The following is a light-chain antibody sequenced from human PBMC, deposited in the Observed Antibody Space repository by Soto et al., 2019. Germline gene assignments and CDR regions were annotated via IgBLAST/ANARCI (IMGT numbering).Light chain of an antibody. CDR1: QNVFNN. Sequence: EIVVTQSPVTLSVSPGETATLSCRASQNVFNNLAWYQVKPGQAPRLLIYGASTRATGIPVRFSGSGSGTDFTLTIHSLQSEDFAFYYCQQYNQWLTFGGGTKVEIK. CDR3: QQYNQWLT. CDR2: GAS. J-gene: IGKJ4*01. V-gene: IGKV3-15*01.